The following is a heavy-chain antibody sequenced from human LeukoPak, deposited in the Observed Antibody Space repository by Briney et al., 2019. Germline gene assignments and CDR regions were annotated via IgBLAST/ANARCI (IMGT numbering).Heavy chain of an antibody. Sequence: GGSLRLSCAASGFTFSNSAMSWVRQAPGKGLEWVSSISSSSSYIYYADSVKGRFTISRDNAMNSLYLQMNSLRAEDTAVYYCASETVAGTDYWGQGTLVTVSS. D-gene: IGHD6-19*01. V-gene: IGHV3-21*01. CDR3: ASETVAGTDY. CDR2: ISSSSSYI. CDR1: GFTFSNSA. J-gene: IGHJ4*02.